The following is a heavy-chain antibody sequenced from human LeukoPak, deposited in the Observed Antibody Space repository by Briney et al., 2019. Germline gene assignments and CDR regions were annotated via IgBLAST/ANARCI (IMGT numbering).Heavy chain of an antibody. V-gene: IGHV4-59*01. Sequence: TSETLSLTCSVSGGSIISYYWSWIRQPPGKGLEWIGYIYYSGSTNYNPSLKSRVTISVDTSKNQFSLKLSSVTAADTAVYHCARGATSEVDFDCWGQGTLVTVSS. D-gene: IGHD1-26*01. J-gene: IGHJ4*02. CDR1: GGSIISYY. CDR2: IYYSGST. CDR3: ARGATSEVDFDC.